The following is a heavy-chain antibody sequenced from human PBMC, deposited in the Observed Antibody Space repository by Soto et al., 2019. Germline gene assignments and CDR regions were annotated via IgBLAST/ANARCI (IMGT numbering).Heavy chain of an antibody. CDR3: ARISSSSCTDY. CDR1: GLTFSNYA. Sequence: SGGSLRLSCATSGLTFSNYAMSWVRQAPGGGLEWVSSMSGSSSTTYYADSVKGRFTISRDNSKNTLSLQMNSLRAEDTAIFYCARISSSSCTDYWGQGTLVTVSS. J-gene: IGHJ4*02. D-gene: IGHD6-13*01. CDR2: MSGSSSTT. V-gene: IGHV3-23*01.